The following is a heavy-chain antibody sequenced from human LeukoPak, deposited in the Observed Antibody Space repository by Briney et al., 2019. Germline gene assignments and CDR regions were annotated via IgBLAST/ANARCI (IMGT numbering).Heavy chain of an antibody. CDR2: IKSKTDGGTT. D-gene: IGHD3-9*01. V-gene: IGHV3-15*01. CDR3: TTRRYFDWLLLIDY. J-gene: IGHJ4*02. CDR1: GFTFSNAW. Sequence: GGSLRLSCAASGFTFSNAWMSWVRQAPGKGLEWVGRIKSKTDGGTTDYAAPVKGRFTISRDDSKNTLYLQMNSLKTEDTAVYYCTTRRYFDWLLLIDYWGQGTLVTVSS.